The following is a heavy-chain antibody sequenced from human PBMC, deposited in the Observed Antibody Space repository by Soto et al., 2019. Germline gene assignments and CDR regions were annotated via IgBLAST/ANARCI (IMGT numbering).Heavy chain of an antibody. J-gene: IGHJ4*02. D-gene: IGHD4-17*01. CDR1: GGSISSGGYS. CDR2: IYHSGST. V-gene: IGHV4-30-2*01. CDR3: ARDGENGDYDY. Sequence: SETLSLTCAVSGGSISSGGYSWSWIRQPPGKGLEWIGYIYHSGSTNYNPSLKSRVTISVDTSKNQFSLKLSSVTAADTAVYYCARDGENGDYDYWGQGTLVTVSS.